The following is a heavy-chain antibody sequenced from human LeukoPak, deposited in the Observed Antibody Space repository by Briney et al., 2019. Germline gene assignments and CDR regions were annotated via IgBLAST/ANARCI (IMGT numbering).Heavy chain of an antibody. D-gene: IGHD5-24*01. V-gene: IGHV1-18*01. CDR3: ARARGDGYHDAFDI. Sequence: ASVKVSCKASGYTFTSYGISWVRQAPGQGLEWMGWISAYNGNTNYAQKLQGRVTMTTDTSTSTAYMELSRLRSDDTAVYYCARARGDGYHDAFDIWGQGTMVTVSS. CDR1: GYTFTSYG. CDR2: ISAYNGNT. J-gene: IGHJ3*02.